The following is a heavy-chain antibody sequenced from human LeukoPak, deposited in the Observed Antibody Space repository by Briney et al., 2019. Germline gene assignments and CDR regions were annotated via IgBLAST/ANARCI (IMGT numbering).Heavy chain of an antibody. J-gene: IGHJ6*02. V-gene: IGHV1-24*01. CDR2: FDPEDGET. CDR3: ARSEGRDGYNHNYYGMDV. CDR1: GYTLTELS. D-gene: IGHD2-15*01. Sequence: ASVKVSCKVSGYTLTELSMHWVRQAPGKGLEWMGGFDPEDGETIYAQKFQGRVTMTEDTSTDTAYMELSSLRSEDTAVYYCARSEGRDGYNHNYYGMDVWGQGTTVTVSS.